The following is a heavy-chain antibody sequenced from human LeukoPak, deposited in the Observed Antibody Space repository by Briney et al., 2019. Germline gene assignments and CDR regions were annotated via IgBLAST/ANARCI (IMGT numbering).Heavy chain of an antibody. CDR2: INWNGGST. CDR1: GFTFDDYG. CDR3: ARSSVGATRAFDY. D-gene: IGHD1-26*01. J-gene: IGHJ4*02. Sequence: GGSLRLSCAASGFTFDDYGMSWARQAPGKGLEWVSGINWNGGSTGYADSVKGRFTISRDNATNSLYLQMNSLRAEDTAVYYCARSSVGATRAFDYWGQGTLVTVSS. V-gene: IGHV3-20*04.